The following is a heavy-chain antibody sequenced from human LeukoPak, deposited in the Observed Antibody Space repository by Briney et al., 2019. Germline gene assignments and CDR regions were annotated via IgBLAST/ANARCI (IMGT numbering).Heavy chain of an antibody. CDR2: IKHSGST. V-gene: IGHV4-34*01. Sequence: SETLSLTCAVYGGSFSGYYWSWIRQPPGKGLEWIGEIKHSGSTNYNPSLKSRVTISVDTSKNQFSLKLSSVTAADTAVYYCARGPGYSGYDGDYWGQGTLVTVSS. CDR3: ARGPGYSGYDGDY. J-gene: IGHJ4*02. D-gene: IGHD5-12*01. CDR1: GGSFSGYY.